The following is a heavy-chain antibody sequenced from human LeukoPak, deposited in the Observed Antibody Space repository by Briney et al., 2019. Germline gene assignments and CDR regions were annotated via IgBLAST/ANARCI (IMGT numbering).Heavy chain of an antibody. J-gene: IGHJ4*02. V-gene: IGHV3-23*01. Sequence: GGSLRLSCAASGFTFSNYAMNWVRQAPGKGLEWVSVISGSGTSTDYADSVKGRFTISRDTSKNTLYLQMNSLRAEDTALYYCAKDLHVSHYSSSSRGFDYWGQGTLVTVS. CDR2: ISGSGTST. CDR1: GFTFSNYA. D-gene: IGHD6-6*01. CDR3: AKDLHVSHYSSSSRGFDY.